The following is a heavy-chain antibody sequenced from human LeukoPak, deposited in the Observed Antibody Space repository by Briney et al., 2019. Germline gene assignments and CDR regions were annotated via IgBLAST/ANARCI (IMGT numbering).Heavy chain of an antibody. V-gene: IGHV3-30-3*01. CDR3: ARDYRGSYGYNWFDP. D-gene: IGHD3-16*02. Sequence: QPGGSLRLSCAASGFTFSSYAMHWVRQAPGKGLEWVAVISYDGSNKYYADSVKGRFTISRDNAKNSLYLQMNSLRAEDTAVYYCARDYRGSYGYNWFDPWGQGTLVTVSS. CDR1: GFTFSSYA. J-gene: IGHJ5*02. CDR2: ISYDGSNK.